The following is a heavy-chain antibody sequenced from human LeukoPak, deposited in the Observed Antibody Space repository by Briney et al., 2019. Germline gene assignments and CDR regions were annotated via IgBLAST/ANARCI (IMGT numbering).Heavy chain of an antibody. D-gene: IGHD5-24*01. V-gene: IGHV1-46*01. Sequence: ASVKVSCKAFGYTFTSNYMHWVRQAPGQGPEWMGVISPSGGSTTYTQKFQGRVTLTRDMSTSTDYLELSSLRSEDTAVCYCARDNSVRDEAWWFNPWGQGTLVTVSS. CDR3: ARDNSVRDEAWWFNP. CDR1: GYTFTSNY. CDR2: ISPSGGST. J-gene: IGHJ5*02.